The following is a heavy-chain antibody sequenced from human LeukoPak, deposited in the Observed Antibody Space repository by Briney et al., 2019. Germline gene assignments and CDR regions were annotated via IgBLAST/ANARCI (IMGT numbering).Heavy chain of an antibody. V-gene: IGHV4-59*01. CDR2: IYYSGSS. D-gene: IGHD3-22*01. CDR1: GCPISSYY. J-gene: IGHJ4*02. CDR3: ARGLQYYDSSGFVRYLCY. Sequence: KTSETLCLTCVVSGCPISSYYMSWIRQPPGKGLEWVGYIYYSGSSNYNPSLMSRVTISVDTSKNQFSLQLSTRTAADTAVYYCARGLQYYDSSGFVRYLCYWGQGTLVTVSS.